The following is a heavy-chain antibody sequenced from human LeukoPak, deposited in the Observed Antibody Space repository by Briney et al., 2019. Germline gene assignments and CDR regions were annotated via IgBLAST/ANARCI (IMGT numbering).Heavy chain of an antibody. CDR3: ARESYSSSFDY. J-gene: IGHJ4*02. D-gene: IGHD6-6*01. V-gene: IGHV4-59*01. CDR2: IYYSGST. CDR1: GGSISNYY. Sequence: SETLSLTCTVSGGSISNYYWSWIRQPPGKGLEWIGYIYYSGSTNYNPSLKSRVTISVDTSKNQFSLKLSSVTAADTAVYYCARESYSSSFDYWGQGTLVTVSS.